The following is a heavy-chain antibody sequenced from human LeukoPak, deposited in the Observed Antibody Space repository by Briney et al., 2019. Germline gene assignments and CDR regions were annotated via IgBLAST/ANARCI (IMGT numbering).Heavy chain of an antibody. CDR1: GFTFSSYE. V-gene: IGHV3-48*03. D-gene: IGHD3-10*02. J-gene: IGHJ6*04. CDR3: AELSITMIGGV. Sequence: GGSLILSCAASGFTFSSYEMNWVRQAPGKGLEWVPYISSSGSTIYYADSVKGRFTISRDNAKNSLYLQMNSLRAEDTAVYYCAELSITMIGGVWGKGTTVTISS. CDR2: ISSSGSTI.